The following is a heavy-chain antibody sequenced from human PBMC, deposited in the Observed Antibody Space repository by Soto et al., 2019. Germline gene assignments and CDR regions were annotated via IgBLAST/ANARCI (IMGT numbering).Heavy chain of an antibody. D-gene: IGHD6-19*01. CDR3: ASLSMPLYSSGYYDY. J-gene: IGHJ4*02. Sequence: SETLSLTCTVSGGSISSYYWSWIRQPPGKGLEWIGYIYYSGSTNYNPSLKSRVTISVDTSMNQFSLKLSSVTAADTAVYYCASLSMPLYSSGYYDYWGQGTLVTVSS. V-gene: IGHV4-59*08. CDR2: IYYSGST. CDR1: GGSISSYY.